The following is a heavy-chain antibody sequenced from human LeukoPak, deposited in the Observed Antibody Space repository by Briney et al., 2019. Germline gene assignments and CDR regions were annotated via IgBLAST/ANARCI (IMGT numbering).Heavy chain of an antibody. CDR3: VRVDGSPDY. V-gene: IGHV1-8*03. CDR2: INPNSGKK. J-gene: IGHJ4*02. Sequence: ASVKVSCKASGYTFTTLDINWVRQATGQGLEWMGWINPNSGKKGYAQKFQGRVTITRDTSISTAYMELSSLRSEDTAVYYCVRVDGSPDYWGQGTLVTASS. CDR1: GYTFTTLD. D-gene: IGHD2-15*01.